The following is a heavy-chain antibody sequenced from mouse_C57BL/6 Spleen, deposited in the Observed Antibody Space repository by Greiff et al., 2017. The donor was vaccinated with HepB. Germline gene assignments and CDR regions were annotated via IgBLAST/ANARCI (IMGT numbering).Heavy chain of an antibody. Sequence: VQLQQPGAELVKPGASVKMSCKASGYTFTSYWITWVKQRPGQGLEWIGDIYPGSGSTNYNEKFKSKATLTVDTSSSTAYMQLSSLTSEDSAVYYCARHYYGSSYVWFAYWGQGTLVTVSA. J-gene: IGHJ3*01. CDR2: IYPGSGST. D-gene: IGHD1-1*01. CDR3: ARHYYGSSYVWFAY. CDR1: GYTFTSYW. V-gene: IGHV1-55*01.